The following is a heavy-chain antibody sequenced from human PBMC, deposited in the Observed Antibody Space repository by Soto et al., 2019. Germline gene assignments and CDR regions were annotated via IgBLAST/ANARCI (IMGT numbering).Heavy chain of an antibody. CDR1: GGSISSYY. CDR3: AREGLTGTIGLYYYYGMDV. CDR2: IYYSGST. D-gene: IGHD1-7*01. J-gene: IGHJ6*02. V-gene: IGHV4-59*01. Sequence: QVQLQESGPGLVKPSETLSLTCTVSGGSISSYYWSWIRQPPGKGLEWIGYIYYSGSTNYNPSLTGRVTISVATSKNPFSLKLSSVTAADTAVYYCAREGLTGTIGLYYYYGMDVWGQGTTVTVSS.